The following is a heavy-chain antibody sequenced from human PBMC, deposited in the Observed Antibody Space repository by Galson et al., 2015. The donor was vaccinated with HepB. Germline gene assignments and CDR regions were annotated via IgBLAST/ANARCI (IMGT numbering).Heavy chain of an antibody. Sequence: SVKVSCKASGGTFSSYAISWVRQAPGQGPEWMGGIIPIFGTANYAQKFQGRVTITADESTSTAYMELSSLRSEDTAVYYCARGDTAMVTFDYWGQGALVTVSS. CDR1: GGTFSSYA. CDR3: ARGDTAMVTFDY. CDR2: IIPIFGTA. D-gene: IGHD5-18*01. V-gene: IGHV1-69*13. J-gene: IGHJ4*02.